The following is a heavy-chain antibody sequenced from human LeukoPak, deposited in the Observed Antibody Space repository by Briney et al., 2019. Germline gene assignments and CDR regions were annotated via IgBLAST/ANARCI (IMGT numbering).Heavy chain of an antibody. CDR1: GITLSNSW. CDR2: TNGDGSDT. J-gene: IGHJ4*02. Sequence: GGSLRLSCAASGITLSNSWMHWVRQAPGKGLVWVSRTNGDGSDTGYADSVKGRFTISRDSATNTLYLQMNSLRAEDTAIYYCVRDGEYSHGIDFDYWGQGTLVTVSP. CDR3: VRDGEYSHGIDFDY. D-gene: IGHD5-18*01. V-gene: IGHV3-74*01.